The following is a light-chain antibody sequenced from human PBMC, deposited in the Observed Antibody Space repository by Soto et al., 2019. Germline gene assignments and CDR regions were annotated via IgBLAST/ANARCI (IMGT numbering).Light chain of an antibody. Sequence: DIQMTQSPSTLSASVGDRVTITCRASQSISSWLAWYQQKPGKAPNLLIYKASNLESGVPSRFSGSGSGTEFTLTISSLQPDDFATYYCQQYNTYPLFGQGTKLEIK. V-gene: IGKV1-5*03. CDR1: QSISSW. CDR3: QQYNTYPL. J-gene: IGKJ2*01. CDR2: KAS.